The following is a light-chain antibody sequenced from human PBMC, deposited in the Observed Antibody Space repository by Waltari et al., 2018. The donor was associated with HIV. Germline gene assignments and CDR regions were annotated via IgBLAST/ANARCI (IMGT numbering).Light chain of an antibody. CDR1: HRISAK. CDR3: QQYDSGPRGIT. CDR2: EAA. J-gene: IGKJ2*01. V-gene: IGKV3-15*01. Sequence: EIVMTQSPPTLSVSPGQRVTLSCRASHRISAKVAWYQQRPGQAPRLLIYEAATRPTGIPARFSGNGSGTEFTLTISSLQSEDFATYFCQQYDSGPRGITFGQGTMLEIK.